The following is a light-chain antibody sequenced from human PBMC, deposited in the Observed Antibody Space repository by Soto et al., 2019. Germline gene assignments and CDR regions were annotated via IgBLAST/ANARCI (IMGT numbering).Light chain of an antibody. J-gene: IGLJ2*01. CDR3: AAWDDSLDGVV. CDR1: SSNIGNNT. V-gene: IGLV1-44*01. Sequence: QSLLTQPPSASRTPGQRVTISCSGSSSNIGNNTVNWDQQLPGTAPKLLIYSNNQPPSVVPDRFSDSKSGTSASLAISGLQSEDEADYYCAAWDDSLDGVVFGGGTKLTVL. CDR2: SNN.